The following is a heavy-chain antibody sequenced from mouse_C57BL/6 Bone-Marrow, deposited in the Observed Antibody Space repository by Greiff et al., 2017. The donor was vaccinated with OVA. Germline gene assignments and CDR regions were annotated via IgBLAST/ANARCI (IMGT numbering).Heavy chain of an antibody. Sequence: DVKLQESGPGLAKPSQTLSLTCSVTGYSITSDYWNWIRKFPGNKLEYMGYISYSGSTYYNPSLKSRISITRDTSKNQYYPQLNSVTTEDTATYDCERGNNDYDGYAMDYWGQGTSVTVSS. CDR3: ERGNNDYDGYAMDY. J-gene: IGHJ4*01. D-gene: IGHD2-4*01. CDR1: GYSITSDY. V-gene: IGHV3-8*01. CDR2: ISYSGST.